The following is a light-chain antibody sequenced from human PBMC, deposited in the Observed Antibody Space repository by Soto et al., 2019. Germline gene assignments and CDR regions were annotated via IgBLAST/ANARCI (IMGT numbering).Light chain of an antibody. CDR1: SAHSSYA. CDR2: VNSDGSH. CDR3: QTWGTGSVV. V-gene: IGLV4-69*01. J-gene: IGLJ2*01. Sequence: QLVLTQSPSASASPGASVKLTCTLSSAHSSYAIAWHQQQPEKGSRYLMKVNSDGSHSKGDGIPDRFSGSSSGTERYLTISSLQSEDEADYYCQTWGTGSVVFGGGTKLTVL.